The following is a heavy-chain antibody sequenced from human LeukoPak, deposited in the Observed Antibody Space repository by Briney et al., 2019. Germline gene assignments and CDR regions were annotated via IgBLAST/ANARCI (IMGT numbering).Heavy chain of an antibody. V-gene: IGHV1-69*13. J-gene: IGHJ3*02. D-gene: IGHD6-13*01. CDR3: AEAGPDAFDI. CDR2: IIPIFGTA. Sequence: WASVKVSCKAPGGTFSSYAISWVRQAPGQGLEWMGGIIPIFGTANYAQKFQGRVTITADESTSTAYMELSSLRSEDTAVYYCAEAGPDAFDIWGQGTMVTVSS. CDR1: GGTFSSYA.